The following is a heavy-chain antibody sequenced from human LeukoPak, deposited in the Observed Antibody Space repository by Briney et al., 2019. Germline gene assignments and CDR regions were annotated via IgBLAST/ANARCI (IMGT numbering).Heavy chain of an antibody. CDR1: GFNFDDYA. V-gene: IGHV3-9*01. Sequence: PARSLRLSCAVSGFNFDDYAMHWVRQAPGRGLEWVSGINWKTANGVYADSVKGRFTISRDNAKNSLYPQMSSLRTEDTALYYCTRRAARWQFDLWGRGTLLTVSS. CDR3: TRRAARWQFDL. D-gene: IGHD5-24*01. J-gene: IGHJ2*01. CDR2: INWKTANG.